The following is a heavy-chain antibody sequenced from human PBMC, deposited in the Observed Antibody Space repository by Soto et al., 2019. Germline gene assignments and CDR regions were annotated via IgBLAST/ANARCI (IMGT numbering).Heavy chain of an antibody. CDR1: GFAFSDYS. CDR2: ISSSGTYT. J-gene: IGHJ3*01. Sequence: GGSLRLSCAASGFAFSDYSMNWVRQTPGKGLEWVASISSSGTYTYYADSVKGRFTIFRDNAKNSLYLQMSSLRAEDTAVYFCATRYCSTTLCYAFDDWGQGTMVTVSS. CDR3: ATRYCSTTLCYAFDD. V-gene: IGHV3-21*01. D-gene: IGHD2-2*01.